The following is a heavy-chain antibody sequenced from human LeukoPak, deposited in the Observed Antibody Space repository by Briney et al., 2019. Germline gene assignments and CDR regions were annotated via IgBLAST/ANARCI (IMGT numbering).Heavy chain of an antibody. Sequence: SETLSLTCIVSGDSISSTSYYWAWIRQPPGKGLEWIGMIFYSGSAYYTPSLRGRVTLSVDTSRNQFSLNLISVTAADTGVYFCARQQSDTSLFDPWSQGTLVTVSS. J-gene: IGHJ5*02. D-gene: IGHD2-21*02. CDR1: GDSISSTSYY. CDR2: IFYSGSA. CDR3: ARQQSDTSLFDP. V-gene: IGHV4-39*01.